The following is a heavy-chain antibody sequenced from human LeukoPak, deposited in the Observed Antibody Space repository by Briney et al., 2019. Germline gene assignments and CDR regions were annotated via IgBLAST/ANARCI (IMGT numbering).Heavy chain of an antibody. Sequence: GVSLTLSCAASVFTFSSYAMSCLPHSPGKARECVSGITGSGSSTYYAESVKGRFTIYRDNSKNTLYLKMTSLREEDRAVYYCANGGSIAVATPLDYWGQGTLVTVSS. J-gene: IGHJ4*02. CDR3: ANGGSIAVATPLDY. CDR1: VFTFSSYA. V-gene: IGHV3-23*01. CDR2: ITGSGSST. D-gene: IGHD6-19*01.